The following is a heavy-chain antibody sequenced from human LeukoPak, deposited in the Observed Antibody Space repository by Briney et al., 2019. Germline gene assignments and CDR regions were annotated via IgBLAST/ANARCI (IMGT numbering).Heavy chain of an antibody. J-gene: IGHJ3*02. D-gene: IGHD6-13*01. CDR3: AKDFPYSSSWSDAFDI. CDR1: GFTFSSYG. Sequence: GGSLRLSCRASGFTFSSYGMHWVRQAPGKGLEWVAVISYGGSNKYYADSVKGRFTISRDNSKNTLYLQMNSLRAEDTAVYYCAKDFPYSSSWSDAFDIWGQGTMVTVSS. CDR2: ISYGGSNK. V-gene: IGHV3-30*18.